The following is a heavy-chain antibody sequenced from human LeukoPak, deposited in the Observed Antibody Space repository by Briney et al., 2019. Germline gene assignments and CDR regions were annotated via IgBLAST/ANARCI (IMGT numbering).Heavy chain of an antibody. Sequence: GGSLRLSCAASGSGFTVSTNYMSWVRQAPGKGLEWVAVIWYDGSNKYYADSVKGRFTISRDNSKNTLYLQMNSLRAEDTAVYYCARDRASVYYYGMDVWGQGTTVTVSS. CDR1: GSGFTVSTNY. CDR3: ARDRASVYYYGMDV. CDR2: IWYDGSNK. J-gene: IGHJ6*02. V-gene: IGHV3-33*08. D-gene: IGHD2-2*01.